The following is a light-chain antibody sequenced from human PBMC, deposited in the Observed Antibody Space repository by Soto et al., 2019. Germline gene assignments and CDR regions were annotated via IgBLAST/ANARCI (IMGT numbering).Light chain of an antibody. CDR2: DAS. V-gene: IGKV3-11*01. CDR3: QQRSNWPRT. Sequence: EIVLTQSPATLSLSPGERATLSCRASQSVSSYLAWYQQKPGQAPRLLIYDASNRATGIPPRFSGRGSGTDFTLTITSLEPEDLAVDYCQQRSNWPRTFGQGPKVQIK. J-gene: IGKJ1*01. CDR1: QSVSSY.